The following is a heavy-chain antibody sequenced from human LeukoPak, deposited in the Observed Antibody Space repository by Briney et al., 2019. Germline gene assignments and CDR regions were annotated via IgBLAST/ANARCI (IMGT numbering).Heavy chain of an antibody. V-gene: IGHV3-23*01. CDR3: AKTGKGVYYGSGSYPYYFDY. Sequence: GGSLRLSCAASGFTFSSYAMSWVRQAPGKGLEWVSAISGSGGSTYYADSVKGRLTIYRDNSKNTLYLQMNSLRAEDTAVYYCAKTGKGVYYGSGSYPYYFDYWGQGTLVTVSS. J-gene: IGHJ4*02. CDR2: ISGSGGST. D-gene: IGHD3-10*01. CDR1: GFTFSSYA.